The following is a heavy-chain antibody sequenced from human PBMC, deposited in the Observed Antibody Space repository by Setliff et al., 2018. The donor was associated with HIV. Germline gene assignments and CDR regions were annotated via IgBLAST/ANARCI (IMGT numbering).Heavy chain of an antibody. CDR3: ANRVYYYDSSGYLREEGFDP. Sequence: SETLSLTCSVSGGSISDNKYYWSWIRQPPGKGLEWTGSIYHSGKTYYNPSLKSRLTISVDTSKNQFSLKLSSVTAADTAVYYCANRVYYYDSSGYLREEGFDPWGQGTLVTVSS. J-gene: IGHJ5*02. V-gene: IGHV4-39*01. CDR2: IYHSGKT. D-gene: IGHD3-22*01. CDR1: GGSISDNKYY.